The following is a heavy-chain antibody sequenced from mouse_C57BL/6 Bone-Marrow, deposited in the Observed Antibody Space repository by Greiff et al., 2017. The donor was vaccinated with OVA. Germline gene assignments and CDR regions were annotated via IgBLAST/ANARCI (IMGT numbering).Heavy chain of an antibody. D-gene: IGHD2-4*01. CDR3: TTGTSYYDYGY. V-gene: IGHV14-4*01. CDR1: GFNIKDDY. J-gene: IGHJ2*01. CDR2: IDPENGDT. Sequence: EVKVEESGAELVRPGASVKLSCTASGFNIKDDYMHWVKQRPEQGLEWIGWIDPENGDTEYASKFQGNATITADTSSNTAYLQLSSLTSEDTAVYYCTTGTSYYDYGYWGQGTTLTVSS.